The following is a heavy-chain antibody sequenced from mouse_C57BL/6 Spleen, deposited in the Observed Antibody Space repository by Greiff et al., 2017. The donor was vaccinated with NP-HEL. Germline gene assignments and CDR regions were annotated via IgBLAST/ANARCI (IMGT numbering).Heavy chain of an antibody. CDR2: INPNNGGT. D-gene: IGHD1-1*01. CDR3: ATHYYGRVSWFAY. V-gene: IGHV1-18*01. CDR1: GYTFTDYN. J-gene: IGHJ3*01. Sequence: VQLKQSGPELVKPGASVKIPCKASGYTFTDYNMDWVKQSHGKSLEWIGDINPNNGGTIYNQKFKGKATLTVDKSSSTAYMELRSLTSEDTAVYYCATHYYGRVSWFAYWGQGTLVTVSA.